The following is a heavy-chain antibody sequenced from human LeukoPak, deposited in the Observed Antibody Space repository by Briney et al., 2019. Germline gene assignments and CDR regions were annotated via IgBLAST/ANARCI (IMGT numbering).Heavy chain of an antibody. J-gene: IGHJ4*02. V-gene: IGHV3-23*01. Sequence: PGGSLRLSCAASGFTFSSYAMSWVRQAPGKGLEWVSAISGSGGSTYYADSVKGRFTISRDNSKNTLYLQMNSLRAEDTAVYYCAKGQFSVLRYFDWLYYWGQGTLVTVSS. CDR1: GFTFSSYA. D-gene: IGHD3-9*01. CDR2: ISGSGGST. CDR3: AKGQFSVLRYFDWLYY.